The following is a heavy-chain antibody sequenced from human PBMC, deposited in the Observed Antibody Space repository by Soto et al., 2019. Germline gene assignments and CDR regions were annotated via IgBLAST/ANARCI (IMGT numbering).Heavy chain of an antibody. J-gene: IGHJ4*02. V-gene: IGHV3-48*02. CDR1: GFTFSSYS. Sequence: PGGSLRLSCAASGFTFSSYSMNWVRQAPGKGLEWVSYISSSSSTIYYADSVKGRFTISRDNAKNSLYLQMNSLRDEDTAVYYCAREQPYRIAVARFIFDYWGQGTLVTVSS. CDR3: AREQPYRIAVARFIFDY. CDR2: ISSSSSTI. D-gene: IGHD6-19*01.